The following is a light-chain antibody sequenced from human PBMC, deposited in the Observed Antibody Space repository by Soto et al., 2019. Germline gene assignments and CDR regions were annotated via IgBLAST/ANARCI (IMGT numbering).Light chain of an antibody. J-gene: IGLJ1*01. CDR1: SSDIGGHHF. CDR3: SSYTSSSLYV. V-gene: IGLV2-14*01. Sequence: QSVLTQPASVSGSPGQSITISCTGTSSDIGGHHFVSWYQQQPGKAPKLVIYEVTDRPSGVSDRFSGSKSGNTASLTISGLQPEDEADYYCSSYTSSSLYVFGTGTKVTVL. CDR2: EVT.